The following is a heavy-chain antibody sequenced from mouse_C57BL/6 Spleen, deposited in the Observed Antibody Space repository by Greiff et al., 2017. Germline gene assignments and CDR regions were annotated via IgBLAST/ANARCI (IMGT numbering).Heavy chain of an antibody. J-gene: IGHJ2*01. CDR2: ISYDGSN. CDR1: GYSITSGYY. CDR3: ARDTG. Sequence: EVQLQESGPGLVKPSQSLSLTCSVTGYSITSGYYWNWIRQFPGKKLEWMGYISYDGSNKSNPSPKNRISITRDTSKNQFFLKLNSVTTEDTATYSCARDTGWGPGTTLTVSS. D-gene: IGHD1-1*01. V-gene: IGHV3-6*01.